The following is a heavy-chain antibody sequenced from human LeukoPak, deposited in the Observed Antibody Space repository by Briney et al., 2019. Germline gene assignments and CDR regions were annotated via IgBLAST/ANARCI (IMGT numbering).Heavy chain of an antibody. Sequence: PGGSLRLSCAASGFTFSSYAMSWVRQAPGKGLEWASAISGSGGSTYYADSVKGRFTISRDNSKNTLYLQMNSLRAEDTAVYYCARGYTSPWDRAFDIWGQGTMVTVSS. V-gene: IGHV3-23*01. D-gene: IGHD6-19*01. CDR3: ARGYTSPWDRAFDI. CDR2: ISGSGGST. J-gene: IGHJ3*02. CDR1: GFTFSSYA.